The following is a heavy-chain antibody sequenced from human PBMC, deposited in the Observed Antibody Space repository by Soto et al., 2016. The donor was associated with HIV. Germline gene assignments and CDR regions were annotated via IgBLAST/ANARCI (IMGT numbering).Heavy chain of an antibody. CDR2: VRTKAANTAT. Sequence: EVQLVESGGGLVQPGGSLKLSYAVSGFIFSDCAIHWVRQASGKGLEWVGVVRTKAANTATEYAASVKGRFTISRDDSENTAYLQMNNLKTEDTAMYYCTRDSGTYNWLDPWGQGTLVTVSS. J-gene: IGHJ5*02. CDR3: TRDSGTYNWLDP. CDR1: GFIFSDCA. D-gene: IGHD1-26*01. V-gene: IGHV3-73*01.